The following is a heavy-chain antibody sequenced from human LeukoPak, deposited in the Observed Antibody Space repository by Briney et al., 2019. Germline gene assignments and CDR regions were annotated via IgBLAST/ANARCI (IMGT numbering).Heavy chain of an antibody. J-gene: IGHJ3*02. Sequence: PSETLSLTCTVSGGSISSYYWSWIRQPAGKGLEWIGRIYISGSTNYNPSLKSRLTISIDTSENQFSLKLSSVTATDTAVYYCAREYSSSSGRRAFDIWGQGTMVTVSS. V-gene: IGHV4-4*07. D-gene: IGHD6-6*01. CDR2: IYISGST. CDR3: AREYSSSSGRRAFDI. CDR1: GGSISSYY.